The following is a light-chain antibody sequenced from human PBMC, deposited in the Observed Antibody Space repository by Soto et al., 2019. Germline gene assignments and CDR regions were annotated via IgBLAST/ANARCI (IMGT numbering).Light chain of an antibody. CDR3: QQYHSLWT. CDR2: KAS. Sequence: DIQMTQSPSTLSASVGDRVTITCRASQSISSWLAWYQQKPGKAPKLLIYKASSLESGVPSRFSGSGSGTEFTLTISGLQPDDFAPYYCQQYHSLWTFGQGTKVEIK. CDR1: QSISSW. V-gene: IGKV1-5*03. J-gene: IGKJ1*01.